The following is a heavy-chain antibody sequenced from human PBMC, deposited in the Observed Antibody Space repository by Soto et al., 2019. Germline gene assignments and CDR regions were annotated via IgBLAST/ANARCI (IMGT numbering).Heavy chain of an antibody. CDR1: GYTFTSYY. V-gene: IGHV1-46*01. CDR2: INPSGGST. Sequence: ASVKVSCKASGYTFTSYYMHWVRQAPGQGLEWMGIINPSGGSTSYAQKFQGRVTMTRDTSTSTVYMELSSLRSEDTAVYYCARGLIAARPDTWFDPWGQGTLVTVSS. J-gene: IGHJ5*02. CDR3: ARGLIAARPDTWFDP. D-gene: IGHD6-6*01.